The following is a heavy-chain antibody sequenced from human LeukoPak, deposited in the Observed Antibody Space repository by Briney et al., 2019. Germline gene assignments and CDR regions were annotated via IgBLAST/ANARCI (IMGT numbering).Heavy chain of an antibody. Sequence: QTGGSLRLSCAASGFTFDDYGMHWVRQAPGKGLEWVSHISWNSGSIGYADSVKGRFTISRDNAKNSLYLQMSSLRAEDTALYYCAKDGGYGSGSYYNGVFDYWGQGTLVTVSS. J-gene: IGHJ4*02. V-gene: IGHV3-9*01. CDR2: ISWNSGSI. CDR1: GFTFDDYG. D-gene: IGHD3-10*01. CDR3: AKDGGYGSGSYYNGVFDY.